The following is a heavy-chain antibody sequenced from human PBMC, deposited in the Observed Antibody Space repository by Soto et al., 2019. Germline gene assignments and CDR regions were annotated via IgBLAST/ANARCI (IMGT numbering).Heavy chain of an antibody. D-gene: IGHD2-15*01. CDR2: INPNSVGT. J-gene: IGHJ3*02. CDR1: GSTINGCY. V-gene: IGHV1-2*04. Sequence: ASVEVCCEDSGSTINGCYRHWVRQEKKQGLEWMGWINPNSVGTNYAQKFQGWVTMTRDTSISTAYMELSRLRSDDTAVYYCARHCSGGSCYREGAFDIWGQGTMVTVSS. CDR3: ARHCSGGSCYREGAFDI.